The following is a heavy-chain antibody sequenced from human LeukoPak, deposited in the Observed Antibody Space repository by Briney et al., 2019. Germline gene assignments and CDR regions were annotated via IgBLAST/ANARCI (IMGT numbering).Heavy chain of an antibody. J-gene: IGHJ6*03. CDR3: ARGRRGRQGDYYYYYKDV. Sequence: ASVKVSCKASGYTFTSYDINWVRQATGQGLEWMGWMNPNSGNTGYAQKFQGRVTMTRNTSISTAYMELSSLRSEDTAVYYCARGRRGRQGDYYYYYKDVWGKGTTVTVSS. CDR1: GYTFTSYD. V-gene: IGHV1-8*01. CDR2: MNPNSGNT. D-gene: IGHD1-1*01.